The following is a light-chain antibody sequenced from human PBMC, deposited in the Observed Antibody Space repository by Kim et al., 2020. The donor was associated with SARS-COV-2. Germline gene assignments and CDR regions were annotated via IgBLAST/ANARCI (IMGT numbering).Light chain of an antibody. CDR1: QGIGRD. J-gene: IGKJ1*01. CDR2: AAS. CDR3: LQGYSYSWT. Sequence: AIQMTQFPSSLSVSVGDRVTITCRASQGIGRDLAWYQQKPGKAPRLLIFAASSLQTGVPSRFSGSGSGTDFTLTISSLQPDDFATYYCLQGYSYSWTFGQGTKVDIK. V-gene: IGKV1-6*01.